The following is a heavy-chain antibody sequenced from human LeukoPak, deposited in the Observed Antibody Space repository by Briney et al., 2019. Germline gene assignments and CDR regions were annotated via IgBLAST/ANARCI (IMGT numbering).Heavy chain of an antibody. Sequence: PGGSLRLSCAASGFTFSSYEMNWVRQAPGKGLEWVSYISSSGSTIYYADSVKGRFTISRDNAKNSLYLQMNSLRAEDTAVYYCARDLFISSFDYWGQGTLVTVSS. CDR1: GFTFSSYE. V-gene: IGHV3-48*03. CDR2: ISSSGSTI. J-gene: IGHJ4*02. CDR3: ARDLFISSFDY. D-gene: IGHD2-21*01.